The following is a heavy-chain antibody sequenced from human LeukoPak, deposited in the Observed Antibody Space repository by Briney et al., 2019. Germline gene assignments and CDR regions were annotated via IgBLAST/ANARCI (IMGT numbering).Heavy chain of an antibody. D-gene: IGHD3-3*01. CDR2: IKQDGSEK. CDR1: GFTFSSYW. J-gene: IGHJ6*02. CDR3: ARDTGRDDFWSGYYPGYYYGMDV. V-gene: IGHV3-7*03. Sequence: PGGSLRLSCVASGFTFSSYWMSWVRQAPGKGLEWVANIKQDGSEKYYVDSVKGRFTISRDNAKNSLYLQMNSLRAEDTAVYYCARDTGRDDFWSGYYPGYYYGMDVWGQGTTVTVSS.